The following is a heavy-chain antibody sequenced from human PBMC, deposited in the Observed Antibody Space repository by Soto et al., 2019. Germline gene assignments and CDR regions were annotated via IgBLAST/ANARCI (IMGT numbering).Heavy chain of an antibody. Sequence: SETLSLTCTVSGGSISRYYWSWIRQPPGKGLELIGYIYYSGSTNYNPSLKSRVTISVDTSKNQFSLKLSSVTAADTAVYYCARDCSGGSCYYDWFDPWGQRTLVTVS. CDR3: ARDCSGGSCYYDWFDP. CDR1: GGSISRYY. J-gene: IGHJ5*02. V-gene: IGHV4-59*08. CDR2: IYYSGST. D-gene: IGHD2-15*01.